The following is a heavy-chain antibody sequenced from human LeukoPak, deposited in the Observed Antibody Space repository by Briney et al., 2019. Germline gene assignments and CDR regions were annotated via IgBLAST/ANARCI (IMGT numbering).Heavy chain of an antibody. V-gene: IGHV3-23*01. J-gene: IGHJ4*02. D-gene: IGHD3-10*01. Sequence: PGGSLRLSCAASGFTFSSYAMSWVREAPGKGLEWVSAISGCCGSTYYADSVKGRFTISRDNSKNTLYLQMNSLRAEDTAVYYCAKDGPLLWFGESFDYWGQGTLVTVSS. CDR3: AKDGPLLWFGESFDY. CDR1: GFTFSSYA. CDR2: ISGCCGST.